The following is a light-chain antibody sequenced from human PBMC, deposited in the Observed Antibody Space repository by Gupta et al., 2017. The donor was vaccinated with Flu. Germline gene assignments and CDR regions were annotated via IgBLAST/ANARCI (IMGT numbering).Light chain of an antibody. V-gene: IGKV4-1*01. CDR3: QQENSSPLA. J-gene: IGKJ2*01. Sequence: DIVMTQSPDSLAVSLGERATINCKSDQSVLVSSKNKNFLAWYQQKPGQPPKLLIYWASTRESGVPDRFSGSGSGTDFTLTISSLQAEDVAFYYCQQENSSPLAFGQGTKVEIK. CDR1: QSVLVSSKNKNF. CDR2: WAS.